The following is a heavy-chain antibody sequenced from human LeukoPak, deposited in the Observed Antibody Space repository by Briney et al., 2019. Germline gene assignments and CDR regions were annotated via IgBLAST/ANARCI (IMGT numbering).Heavy chain of an antibody. CDR3: ARSIAAAGPDV. Sequence: EASVKVSCKASGYTFTSYYMHWVRQAPGQGLEWMGIINPSSGSTNYAQKFQGRVTMTRDTSTSTVYMELSSLRSEDTAVYYCARSIAAAGPDVWGQGTLVTVSS. CDR1: GYTFTSYY. CDR2: INPSSGST. V-gene: IGHV1-46*01. J-gene: IGHJ4*02. D-gene: IGHD6-13*01.